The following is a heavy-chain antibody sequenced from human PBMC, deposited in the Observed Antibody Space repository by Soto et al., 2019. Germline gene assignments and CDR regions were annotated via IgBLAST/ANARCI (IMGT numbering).Heavy chain of an antibody. CDR1: RFSFSSYE. CDR2: ISSSGSTI. CDR3: ARDRHSSSPFDAFHI. J-gene: IGHJ3*02. Sequence: GGSRRLSCAGSRFSFSSYEMSWVRQAPGKGLEWVSYISSSGSTIYDADSVKGRFTISRDNGKNSLYLQMNSLRAEDTGVYYCARDRHSSSPFDAFHIWRQGTTVTVTS. D-gene: IGHD6-13*01. V-gene: IGHV3-48*03.